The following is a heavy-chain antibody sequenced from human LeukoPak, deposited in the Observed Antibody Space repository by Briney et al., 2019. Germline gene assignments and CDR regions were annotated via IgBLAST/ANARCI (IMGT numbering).Heavy chain of an antibody. CDR1: GDSVSSNSAA. CDR2: TYYRSKWYN. J-gene: IGHJ4*02. CDR3: AREALAVAGPGVIDY. Sequence: SQTLSLTCAISGDSVSSNSAAWNWIRQSPSRGLEWLGRTYYRSKWYNDHALSVKSRITINPDTSKNQFSLQLNSVTPEDTAVYYCAREALAVAGPGVIDYWGQGTLVTVSS. V-gene: IGHV6-1*01. D-gene: IGHD6-19*01.